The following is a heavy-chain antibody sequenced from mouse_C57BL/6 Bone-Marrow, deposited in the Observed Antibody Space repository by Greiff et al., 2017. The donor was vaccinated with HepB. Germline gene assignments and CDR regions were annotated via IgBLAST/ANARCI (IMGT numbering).Heavy chain of an antibody. V-gene: IGHV1-42*01. D-gene: IGHD2-2*01. CDR1: GYSFTGYY. Sequence: DVKLQESGPELVKPGASVKISCKASGYSFTGYYMNWVKQSPEKSLEWIGEINPSTGGTTYNQKFKAKATLTVDKSSSTAYMQLKSLTSEDSAVYYCARRELWLRRGFAYWGQGTLVTVSA. J-gene: IGHJ3*01. CDR3: ARRELWLRRGFAY. CDR2: INPSTGGT.